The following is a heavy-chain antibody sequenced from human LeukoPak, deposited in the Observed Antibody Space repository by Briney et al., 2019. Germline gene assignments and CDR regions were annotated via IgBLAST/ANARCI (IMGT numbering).Heavy chain of an antibody. CDR2: IRGKAYRGTT. Sequence: PGGSLRLSCTCSGFTFGDHAMAWVRQAPGKGLEWVGFIRGKAYRGTTEYAASVKGRFTISRDDYASVAYLQMTSLRAEDTAVYYCARGPIQLWIHNAMDVWGQGTTVTVSS. CDR3: ARGPIQLWIHNAMDV. J-gene: IGHJ6*01. D-gene: IGHD5-18*01. V-gene: IGHV3-49*04. CDR1: GFTFGDHA.